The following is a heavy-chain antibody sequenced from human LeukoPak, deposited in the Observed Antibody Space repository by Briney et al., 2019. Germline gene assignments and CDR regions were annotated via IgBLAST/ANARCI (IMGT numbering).Heavy chain of an antibody. CDR1: GFAFHDFA. V-gene: IGHV3-49*04. Sequence: GGSLRLSCTTSGFAFHDFAMSWVRQPAGKGLEWVGFIRRRAYGGAAEYAASVKGRFIISRDDSKGIAYLQMNSLKTEDTAVYYCSRNGLVDFDYWGKGSRVIVSP. J-gene: IGHJ4*02. CDR2: IRRRAYGGAA. D-gene: IGHD2-8*01. CDR3: SRNGLVDFDY.